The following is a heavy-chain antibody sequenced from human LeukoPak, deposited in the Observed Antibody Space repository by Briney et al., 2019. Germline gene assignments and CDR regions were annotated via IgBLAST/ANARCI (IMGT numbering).Heavy chain of an antibody. D-gene: IGHD6-19*01. Sequence: SETLSLTCAVYGGSFSGYYWSWIRQPPGKGLEWIGEINHSGSTNYNPSLKSRVAISVDTSKNQFSLKLSSVTAADTAVYYCARLWGSGWSFDYWGQGTLVTVSS. V-gene: IGHV4-34*01. CDR3: ARLWGSGWSFDY. CDR1: GGSFSGYY. CDR2: INHSGST. J-gene: IGHJ4*02.